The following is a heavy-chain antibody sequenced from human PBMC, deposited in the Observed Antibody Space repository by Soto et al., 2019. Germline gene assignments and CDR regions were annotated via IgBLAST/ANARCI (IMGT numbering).Heavy chain of an antibody. Sequence: GGSLRLSCEASGFTLRNYAMTWVRQAPGKGPEWVSLISANDVGTYYAESVKTRFTISTDQSRNTVYLQMASLRADDTAIYYCAKAKNDYNWDNRPPFDYWGQGTLVTVSS. CDR3: AKAKNDYNWDNRPPFDY. J-gene: IGHJ4*02. CDR1: GFTLRNYA. D-gene: IGHD1-20*01. CDR2: ISANDVGT. V-gene: IGHV3-23*01.